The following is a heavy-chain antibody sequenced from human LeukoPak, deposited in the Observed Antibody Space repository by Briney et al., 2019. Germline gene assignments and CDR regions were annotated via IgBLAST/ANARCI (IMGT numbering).Heavy chain of an antibody. Sequence: GSLRLSCAASGFTFSSYAMHWVRQAPGKGLEWVAIISYDGSNKNYVDSVKARFTISRDNSKNTLYLQMNSLRTEETAVYFCAREGSSSSFDYWGQGTLVTVSS. CDR3: AREGSSSSFDY. J-gene: IGHJ4*02. CDR1: GFTFSSYA. D-gene: IGHD6-19*01. V-gene: IGHV3-30-3*01. CDR2: ISYDGSNK.